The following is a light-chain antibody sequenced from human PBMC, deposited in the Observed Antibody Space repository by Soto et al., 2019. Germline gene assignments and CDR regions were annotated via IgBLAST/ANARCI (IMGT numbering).Light chain of an antibody. V-gene: IGKV3-15*01. CDR1: QSVSRN. Sequence: IVTTQSPATPSVSPGARATRSCRASQSVSRNLAWSPQKPGQAPRLLIYGASTRATGIPARFSGSGSGTEFTPTISILQSEDFAVYYCQQDNNWLLTFGGGTKVDIK. J-gene: IGKJ4*01. CDR2: GAS. CDR3: QQDNNWLLT.